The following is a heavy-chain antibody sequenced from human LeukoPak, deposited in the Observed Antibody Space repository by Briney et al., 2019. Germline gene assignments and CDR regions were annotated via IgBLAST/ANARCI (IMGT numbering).Heavy chain of an antibody. V-gene: IGHV3-21*04. D-gene: IGHD6-13*01. J-gene: IGHJ3*02. CDR2: ISSSSSYI. CDR1: GFTFSSYS. Sequence: PGGSLRLSCAASGFTFSSYSMNWVRQAPGKGLEWVSSISSSSSYIYYADSVKGRFTISRDNAKNSLYLQMNSLRSDDTAVYYCTRDHLAADGSDAFDIWGQGTMVTVSS. CDR3: TRDHLAADGSDAFDI.